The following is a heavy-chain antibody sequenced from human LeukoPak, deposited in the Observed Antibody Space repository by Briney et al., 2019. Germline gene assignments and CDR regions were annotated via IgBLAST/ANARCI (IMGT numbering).Heavy chain of an antibody. CDR3: AGIHGDWDLLQSNFDS. CDR2: IYYSGST. J-gene: IGHJ4*02. Sequence: SETLSPTCTVSGGSISSRSHYWGWIRQPPGKRLEWIGSIYYSGSTYYNPSLRSRVTISVDTSENQFSLNVRSVTAADTAVYFCAGIHGDWDLLQSNFDSWGQGTLVTVSS. CDR1: GGSISSRSHY. D-gene: IGHD3/OR15-3a*01. V-gene: IGHV4-39*01.